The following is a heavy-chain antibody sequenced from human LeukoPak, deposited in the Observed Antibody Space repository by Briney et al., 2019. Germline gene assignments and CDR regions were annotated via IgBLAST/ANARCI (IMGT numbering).Heavy chain of an antibody. J-gene: IGHJ4*02. D-gene: IGHD6-19*01. CDR1: GFTFSSYA. V-gene: IGHV3-23*01. CDR3: TKSGSGWLAYFDC. CDR2: ISISGDST. Sequence: GGSLRLSCAAFGFTFSSYAMTWVRQAPGKGLERVATISISGDSTLYGDSVKGRFTIPRDNSKNTLYLQMNHLRAEDTAFYYCTKSGSGWLAYFDCWGQGALVTVSS.